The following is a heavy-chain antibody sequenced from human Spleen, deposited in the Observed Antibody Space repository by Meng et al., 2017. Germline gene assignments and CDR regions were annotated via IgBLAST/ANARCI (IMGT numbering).Heavy chain of an antibody. CDR2: VNHSGNT. CDR3: ARGTPVVTPRWLDY. CDR1: VGSFSGYY. V-gene: IGHV4-34*01. D-gene: IGHD4-23*01. Sequence: QAQLQPWGCGLLKPSETLSLTCGVYVGSFSGYYWSWIRQPPGKGLEWIGEVNHSGNTNYHPSLKRRVTISVDTSKNQFSLNLSSVTAADTAVYYCARGTPVVTPRWLDYWGQGTLVTVSS. J-gene: IGHJ4*02.